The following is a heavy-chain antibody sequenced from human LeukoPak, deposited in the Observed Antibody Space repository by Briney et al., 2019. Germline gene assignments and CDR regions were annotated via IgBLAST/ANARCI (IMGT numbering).Heavy chain of an antibody. V-gene: IGHV4-39*07. D-gene: IGHD3-3*01. CDR1: GGSISSSSYY. J-gene: IGHJ5*02. CDR3: AREGDLRFLEWYAPFDP. CDR2: IHYSGST. Sequence: RPSETLSLTCTVSGGSISSSSYYWGWIRQPPGKGLEWIGSIHYSGSTNYNPSLKSRVTISVDMSKNQFSLKLNSVTAADTAVYHCAREGDLRFLEWYAPFDPWGQGTLVTVSS.